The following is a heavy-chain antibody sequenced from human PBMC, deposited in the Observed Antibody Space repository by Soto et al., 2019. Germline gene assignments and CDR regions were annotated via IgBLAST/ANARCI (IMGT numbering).Heavy chain of an antibody. Sequence: QVQLQQWGAGLLKPSETLSLTCAVYGGSFSGYYWSWIRQPPGKGLEWIGEINHSGSTNYNPSLKSRVTISVDTSKYQFSLKLSSVTAADTAVYYCARGRRDIAVASGGWFDPWGQGTLVTVSS. V-gene: IGHV4-34*01. CDR2: INHSGST. D-gene: IGHD6-19*01. CDR3: ARGRRDIAVASGGWFDP. CDR1: GGSFSGYY. J-gene: IGHJ5*02.